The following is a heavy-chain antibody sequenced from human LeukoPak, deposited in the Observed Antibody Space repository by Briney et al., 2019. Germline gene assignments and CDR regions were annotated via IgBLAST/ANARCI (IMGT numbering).Heavy chain of an antibody. D-gene: IGHD5-12*01. Sequence: GGSLRLSCAACGFTFRTYAMHWVRQAPGKGLEWVSGMNWNGGKTGYADSVKCRFTISSHNAKSSLYLQMNSLRAEDTALYYCARAYSGYENYYYYYYMDVWGKGTTVTVSS. J-gene: IGHJ6*03. V-gene: IGHV3-20*04. CDR1: GFTFRTYA. CDR3: ARAYSGYENYYYYYYMDV. CDR2: MNWNGGKT.